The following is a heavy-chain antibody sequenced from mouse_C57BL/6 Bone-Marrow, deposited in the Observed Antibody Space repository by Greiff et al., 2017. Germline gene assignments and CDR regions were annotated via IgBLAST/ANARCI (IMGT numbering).Heavy chain of an antibody. CDR2: IDPSDSET. CDR3: ARGDGYYVRYAMDY. D-gene: IGHD2-3*01. Sequence: QVHVKQPGAELVRPGSSVKLSCKASGYTFTSYWMHWVKQRPIQGLEWIGNIDPSDSETHYNQKFKDKATLTVDKSSSTAYMQLSSLTSEDSAVYYCARGDGYYVRYAMDYWGQGTSVTVSS. V-gene: IGHV1-52*01. CDR1: GYTFTSYW. J-gene: IGHJ4*01.